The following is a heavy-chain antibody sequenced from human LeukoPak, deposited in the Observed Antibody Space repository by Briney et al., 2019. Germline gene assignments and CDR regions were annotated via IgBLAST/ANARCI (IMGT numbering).Heavy chain of an antibody. CDR1: GFIFTTYW. Sequence: GESLKISCQTSGFIFTTYWIGWVRQMPGKGLEWMGLVYGGDSDTTYSPSFQGQVTISVDKSITTAYFQWSSLKASDTAMYYCARHSSSSWLKIDYWGQGTLVTVSS. V-gene: IGHV5-51*01. CDR3: ARHSSSSWLKIDY. D-gene: IGHD6-13*01. J-gene: IGHJ4*02. CDR2: VYGGDSDT.